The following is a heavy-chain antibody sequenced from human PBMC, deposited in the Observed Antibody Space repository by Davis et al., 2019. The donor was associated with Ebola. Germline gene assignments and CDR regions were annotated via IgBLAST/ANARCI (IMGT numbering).Heavy chain of an antibody. CDR1: GYSLTGYG. CDR2: ISFDSGDT. Sequence: AASVKVSCKASGYSLTGYGLSWVRQAPGQGFEWMGWISFDSGDTKSAQRVQGRLTMTTDTSTSTAYMEVGILRSDDTAVYYCARAQFPTTSDHWGQGTLVTVSS. J-gene: IGHJ4*02. D-gene: IGHD1-1*01. CDR3: ARAQFPTTSDH. V-gene: IGHV1-18*01.